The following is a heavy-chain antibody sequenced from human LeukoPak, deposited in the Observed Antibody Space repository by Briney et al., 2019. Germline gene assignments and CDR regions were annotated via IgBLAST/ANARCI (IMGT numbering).Heavy chain of an antibody. J-gene: IGHJ4*02. CDR2: ISSNGRTR. CDR3: ARNPYFDY. Sequence: GGSLRLSCSTSGFPFSSYEMNWVRKAPGKGLEWVSYISSNGRTRNYADSVKGRFTISRDNAKNSLYLQINSLRAEDTAVYYCARNPYFDYWGQGTLVTVSS. CDR1: GFPFSSYE. V-gene: IGHV3-48*03.